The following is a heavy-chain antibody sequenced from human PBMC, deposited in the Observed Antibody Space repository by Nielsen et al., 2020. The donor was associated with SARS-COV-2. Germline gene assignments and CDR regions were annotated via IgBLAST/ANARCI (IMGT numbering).Heavy chain of an antibody. Sequence: PGKGLEWIGEINQSGSTNYNPSLKSRVTMSVDTSNNQFSLKLTSVTAADTAVYYCARGRYYYGSGSYYNGYYYYYGMDVWGQGTTVTVSS. V-gene: IGHV4-34*01. J-gene: IGHJ6*02. D-gene: IGHD3-10*01. CDR2: INQSGST. CDR3: ARGRYYYGSGSYYNGYYYYYGMDV.